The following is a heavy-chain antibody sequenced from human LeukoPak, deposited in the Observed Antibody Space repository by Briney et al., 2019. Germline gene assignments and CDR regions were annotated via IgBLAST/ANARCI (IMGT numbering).Heavy chain of an antibody. CDR1: GGSISSSSYY. CDR2: IYYSGST. CDR3: ATVWFGELYLDY. V-gene: IGHV4-39*01. D-gene: IGHD3-10*01. Sequence: PSQTLSLTCAVSGGSISSSSYYWGWIRQPPGKGLGWIGSIYYSGSTYYNPSLKSRVTISVDTSKNQFSLKLSSVTAADTAVYYCATVWFGELYLDYWGQGTLVTVSS. J-gene: IGHJ4*02.